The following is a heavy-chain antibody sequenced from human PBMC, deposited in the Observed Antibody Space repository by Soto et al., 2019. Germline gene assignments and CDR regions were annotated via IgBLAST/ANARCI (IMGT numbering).Heavy chain of an antibody. CDR2: IYPGDSDT. J-gene: IGHJ6*02. V-gene: IGHV5-51*01. D-gene: IGHD6-13*01. CDR1: GYSSTSYW. Sequence: EALKISCKGSGYSSTSYWIGWVRPMPGKGLEWMGIIYPGDSDTRYSPSFQGQVTISADKSISTAYLQWSSLKASDTAMYYCARVQGSRNQYYVMDVWSQRTTVSVS. CDR3: ARVQGSRNQYYVMDV.